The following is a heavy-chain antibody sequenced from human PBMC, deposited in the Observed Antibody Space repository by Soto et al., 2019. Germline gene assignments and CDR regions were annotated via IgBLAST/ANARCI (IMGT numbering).Heavy chain of an antibody. Sequence: VSCKASGGTFSSYAISWVRQAPGQGLEWMGGIIPIFGTANYAQKFQGRVTITADESTSTAYMELSSLRSEDTAVYYCARGPPRDDRSPYDAFDIWGQGTMVTVSS. CDR3: ARGPPRDDRSPYDAFDI. CDR1: GGTFSSYA. J-gene: IGHJ3*02. CDR2: IIPIFGTA. V-gene: IGHV1-69*01.